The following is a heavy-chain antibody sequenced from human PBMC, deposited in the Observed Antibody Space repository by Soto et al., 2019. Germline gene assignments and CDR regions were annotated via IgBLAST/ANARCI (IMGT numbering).Heavy chain of an antibody. Sequence: ASVKVSCKGSGYTFKDYFLHWVRQAPGQGLEWMGLINSNTGGTNYAQKFQGSVTMTRDTPISTAYMELSRLTSDDTAVYHCARESVVTATHHFDXWGQGTLVTVSX. CDR2: INSNTGGT. V-gene: IGHV1-2*02. CDR1: GYTFKDYF. D-gene: IGHD2-15*01. CDR3: ARESVVTATHHFDX. J-gene: IGHJ4*02.